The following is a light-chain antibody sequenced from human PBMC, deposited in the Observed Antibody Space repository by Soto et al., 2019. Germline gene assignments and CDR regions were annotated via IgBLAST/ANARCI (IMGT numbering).Light chain of an antibody. Sequence: EIVLTQSPGTLSVSPGDTATLSCRANQSVNSNLAWYQQKRGQPPRLLISDASTRASGIAARFSGAGSGTDFTLTISSLQSEDFAVYYCQQYNNWPPLTFGGGTKVESK. CDR2: DAS. V-gene: IGKV3-15*01. CDR1: QSVNSN. J-gene: IGKJ4*01. CDR3: QQYNNWPPLT.